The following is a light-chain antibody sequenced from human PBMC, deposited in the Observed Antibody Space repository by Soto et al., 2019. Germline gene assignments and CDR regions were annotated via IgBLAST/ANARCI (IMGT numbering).Light chain of an antibody. J-gene: IGKJ2*01. V-gene: IGKV1-5*01. Sequence: DIQMTQSPSTLSASVGDRVTITCRASKSISSWLAWCQQKPGKAPTLMIYDASSLESGVPSRFSVSGSVTEFTRTISILQPYDFATYDCQQYKSYPMYTFGHRTKLEIK. CDR1: KSISSW. CDR3: QQYKSYPMYT. CDR2: DAS.